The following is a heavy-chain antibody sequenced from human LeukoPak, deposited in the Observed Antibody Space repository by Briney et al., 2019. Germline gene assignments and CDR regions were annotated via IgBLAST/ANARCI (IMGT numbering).Heavy chain of an antibody. CDR1: GYSISSGYY. Sequence: SETLSLTCTVSGYSISSGYYWGWIRQPPGKGLEWIGSIYHSGSTYYNPSLKSRVTMSVDTSKNQFSLMLSSVTAADTAVYYCARDRIMGLMGEKYYFDYWGQGTLVTVSS. CDR3: ARDRIMGLMGEKYYFDY. D-gene: IGHD2-8*01. J-gene: IGHJ4*02. V-gene: IGHV4-38-2*02. CDR2: IYHSGST.